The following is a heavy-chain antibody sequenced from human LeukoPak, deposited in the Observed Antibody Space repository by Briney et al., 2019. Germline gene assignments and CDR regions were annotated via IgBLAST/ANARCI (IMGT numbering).Heavy chain of an antibody. CDR3: ARLHSAIYYGDAFDI. Sequence: GGSLRLSCAVSGFTFSSYWMTWVRQAPGKGLEWVAKIKEDGSEKYYVDSVKGRFTVSRDNVKNSLFLQMNSLRAEDTAAYYCARLHSAIYYGDAFDIWAQGTMVTVSS. D-gene: IGHD1-26*01. CDR2: IKEDGSEK. J-gene: IGHJ3*02. V-gene: IGHV3-7*03. CDR1: GFTFSSYW.